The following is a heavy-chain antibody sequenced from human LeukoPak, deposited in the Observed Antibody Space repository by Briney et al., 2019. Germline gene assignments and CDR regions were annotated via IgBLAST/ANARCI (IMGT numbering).Heavy chain of an antibody. CDR2: IWYDGSNK. Sequence: PGGSLRLSCAASGFTFSSYAMSWVRQAPGKGLEWVAVIWYDGSNKYYADSVKGRFAISRDNSKNTLYLQMNSLRAEDTAVYYCARSYRSPWSGYYYEGAFDIWGQGTMVTVSS. D-gene: IGHD3-22*01. CDR3: ARSYRSPWSGYYYEGAFDI. CDR1: GFTFSSYA. V-gene: IGHV3-33*08. J-gene: IGHJ3*02.